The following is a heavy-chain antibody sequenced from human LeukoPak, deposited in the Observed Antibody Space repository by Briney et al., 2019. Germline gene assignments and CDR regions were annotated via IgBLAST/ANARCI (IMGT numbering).Heavy chain of an antibody. J-gene: IGHJ4*02. D-gene: IGHD2-8*01. Sequence: PGGSLSLSCAASGFTFSSYWMHWVRQAPGKGLVWVSRINSDGSSIDYADSVKGRFTISRDNAENTLYLQMNSLRAEDTAAYYCARIGTSDYWGQGTLVTVSS. CDR3: ARIGTSDY. CDR1: GFTFSSYW. CDR2: INSDGSSI. V-gene: IGHV3-74*01.